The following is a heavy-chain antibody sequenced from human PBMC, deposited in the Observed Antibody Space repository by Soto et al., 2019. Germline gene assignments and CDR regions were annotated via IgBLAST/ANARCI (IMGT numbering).Heavy chain of an antibody. CDR2: IKTDGSIT. Sequence: EVQLVESGGGLVQPGGSLRLSCAASGFTFSNYWMRWVRQAPGKGLVWVSRIKTDGSITTYADSVRGRFTISRDNARNTVYLQMDSLRDEDTAVYYCARGIRNYYGTDVWGQGTTVSVSS. CDR3: ARGIRNYYGTDV. D-gene: IGHD5-18*01. J-gene: IGHJ6*02. V-gene: IGHV3-74*01. CDR1: GFTFSNYW.